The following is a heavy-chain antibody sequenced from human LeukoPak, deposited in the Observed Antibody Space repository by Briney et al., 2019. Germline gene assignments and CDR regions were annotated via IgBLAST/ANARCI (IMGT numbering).Heavy chain of an antibody. J-gene: IGHJ4*02. Sequence: SETLSLTCTVSGGSITTYQWSWIRQPAGKGLEWIGRIYTSGSTNYNPSLKSRVTISVDTSKNQFSLKLSSVTAADTAVYYCARERLGEWLGYWGQGTLVTVSS. CDR1: GGSITTYQ. CDR3: ARERLGEWLGY. D-gene: IGHD3-3*01. CDR2: IYTSGST. V-gene: IGHV4-4*07.